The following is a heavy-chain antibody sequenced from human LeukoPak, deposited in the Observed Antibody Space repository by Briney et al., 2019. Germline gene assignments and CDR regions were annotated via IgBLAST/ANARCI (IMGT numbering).Heavy chain of an antibody. J-gene: IGHJ6*03. CDR1: GFTFSSYW. CDR2: IKQDGSEK. D-gene: IGHD3-9*01. CDR3: ARDRVDYDILTGSMGYYYYMDV. V-gene: IGHV3-7*01. Sequence: PGGSLRLSCAASGFTFSSYWMSWVRQAPGKGLEWVANIKQDGSEKYYVDSVKGRFTISRDNAKNSLYLQMNSLRAEDTAVYYCARDRVDYDILTGSMGYYYYMDVWGKGTTVTVSS.